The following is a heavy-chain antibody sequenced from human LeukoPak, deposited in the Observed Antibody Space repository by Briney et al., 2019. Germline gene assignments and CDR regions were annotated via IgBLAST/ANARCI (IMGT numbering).Heavy chain of an antibody. V-gene: IGHV4-39*07. J-gene: IGHJ4*02. CDR1: GDSIGSSSYF. D-gene: IGHD1-1*01. Sequence: PSETLSLTCTVSGDSIGSSSYFWDWIRQPPGKGLEWIGSIYYGGSSYYNPSLKSRVTISVDTSKNQFSLKLSSVTAADTAVYYCARDWNRYAYWGQGTLVTVSS. CDR2: IYYGGSS. CDR3: ARDWNRYAY.